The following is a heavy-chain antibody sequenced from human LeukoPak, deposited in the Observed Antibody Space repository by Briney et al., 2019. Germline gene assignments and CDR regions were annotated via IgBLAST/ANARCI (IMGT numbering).Heavy chain of an antibody. J-gene: IGHJ4*02. CDR1: GYTFTGYY. CDR3: ARENVYYDSSDYYPRFDY. Sequence: ASVKVSCKASGYTFTGYYMHWVRRAPGQGLEWMGWINPNSGGTNYAQNLQVRVTMTTDTSTSTAYMELRSLRSDDTAVYYCARENVYYDSSDYYPRFDYWGQGTLVTVSS. D-gene: IGHD3-22*01. CDR2: INPNSGGT. V-gene: IGHV1-2*02.